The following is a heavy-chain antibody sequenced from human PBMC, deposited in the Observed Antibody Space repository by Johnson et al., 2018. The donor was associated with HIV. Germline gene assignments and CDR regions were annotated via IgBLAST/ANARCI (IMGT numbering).Heavy chain of an antibody. CDR3: ARASNSGYDQAFDI. J-gene: IGHJ3*02. CDR2: ISWNSGSI. Sequence: QVQLVESGGALVQPGGSLRLSCAASGFTFSSYGMHWVRQATGKGLEWVSGISWNSGSIGYADSVKGRFTISRDNSKNTLYLQMNSLRAEDTAVYYCARASNSGYDQAFDIWGQGTMVTVSS. V-gene: IGHV3-NL1*01. D-gene: IGHD5-12*01. CDR1: GFTFSSYG.